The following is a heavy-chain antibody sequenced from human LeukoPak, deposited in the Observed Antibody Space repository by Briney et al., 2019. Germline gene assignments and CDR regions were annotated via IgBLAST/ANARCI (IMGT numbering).Heavy chain of an antibody. Sequence: GGSLRLSCAASGFTFSSYGMHWVRQAPGKGLEWVAFIRYDGSNKYYADSVKGRFTISRDNSKNTLYLQMNSLRAEDTAVYYCARDPSRDGYNYCDYWGQGTLVTVSS. D-gene: IGHD5-24*01. CDR1: GFTFSSYG. CDR3: ARDPSRDGYNYCDY. CDR2: IRYDGSNK. J-gene: IGHJ4*02. V-gene: IGHV3-30*02.